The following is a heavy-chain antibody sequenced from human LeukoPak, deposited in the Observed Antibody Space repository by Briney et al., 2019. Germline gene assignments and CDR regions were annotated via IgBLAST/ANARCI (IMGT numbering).Heavy chain of an antibody. Sequence: TSETLSLTCTVSGGSISSGDYYWSWIRQPPGKGLEWIGYIFYSGSTNYNPSLKSRVTISVDTSKNQFSLKLSSVTAADTAVYYCARRPKYYYYGMDVWGQGTTVTVSS. CDR3: ARRPKYYYYGMDV. CDR1: GGSISSGDYY. J-gene: IGHJ6*02. V-gene: IGHV4-30-4*01. CDR2: IFYSGST.